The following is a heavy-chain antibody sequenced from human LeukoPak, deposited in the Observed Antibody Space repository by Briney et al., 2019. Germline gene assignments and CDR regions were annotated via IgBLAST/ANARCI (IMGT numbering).Heavy chain of an antibody. D-gene: IGHD5-18*01. CDR1: GFTFRTYG. Sequence: GGSLRFSCAASGFTFRTYGMHWVRQAPGKGLEWVSSISSSSSYIYYADSVKGRFTISRDNAKNSLFLQMNSLRAEDTAVYYCARGTLIQLWLIDYWGQGTLVTVSS. J-gene: IGHJ4*02. CDR2: ISSSSSYI. CDR3: ARGTLIQLWLIDY. V-gene: IGHV3-21*01.